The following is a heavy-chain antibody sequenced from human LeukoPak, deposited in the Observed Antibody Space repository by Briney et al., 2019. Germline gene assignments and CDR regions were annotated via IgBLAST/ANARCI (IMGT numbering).Heavy chain of an antibody. V-gene: IGHV3-33*01. CDR3: ARSTTKTTVTTCLDY. CDR1: GFTFSSYG. Sequence: GGSLRLSCAASGFTFSSYGMHWVRQAPGKGLEWVAVIWYDGSNKYYADSVKGRFTISRDSSKNTLYLQMNSLRAEDTAVYYCARSTTKTTVTTCLDYWGQGTLVTVSS. CDR2: IWYDGSNK. J-gene: IGHJ4*02. D-gene: IGHD4-17*01.